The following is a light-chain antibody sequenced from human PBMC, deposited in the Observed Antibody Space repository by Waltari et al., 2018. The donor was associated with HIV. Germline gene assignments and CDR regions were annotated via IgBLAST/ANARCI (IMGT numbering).Light chain of an antibody. CDR3: CSYAGTYTYV. V-gene: IGLV2-11*01. CDR2: DVS. Sequence: QSALTQPRSVSGPPGQSVTISCTGTSSDVGGYNSVFWSQQHPGKAPKLMIYDVSKWPAGVPDRFSGSKSGNTASLTISGLQAEDEADYYCCSYAGTYTYVFGTGTKVTVL. J-gene: IGLJ1*01. CDR1: SSDVGGYNS.